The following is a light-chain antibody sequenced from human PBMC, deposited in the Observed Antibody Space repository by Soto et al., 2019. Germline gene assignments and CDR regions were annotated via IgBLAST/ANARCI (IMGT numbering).Light chain of an antibody. CDR1: QTIINW. CDR2: KAS. V-gene: IGKV1-5*03. Sequence: DIQMTQSPSTLSASVGDRVTITCRASQTIINWLAWYQQKPGKAPKLLIYKASTLEGEVPSRFSGSGSETEFTLTINSLQPDDSATYYCQQYYTYWWTFGQGTKVEIK. CDR3: QQYYTYWWT. J-gene: IGKJ1*01.